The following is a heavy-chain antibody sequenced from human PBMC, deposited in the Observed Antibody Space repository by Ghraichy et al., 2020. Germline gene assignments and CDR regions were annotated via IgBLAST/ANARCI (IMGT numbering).Heavy chain of an antibody. D-gene: IGHD3-3*01. Sequence: VSGGSFSGYYWAWIRQSPGKRLEWIGEINYSGTSNYNPSLKNRVSMSVDASKRHFSLNLKSLTAADTSVYYCARGREDDDWGGYAPPAAFDFWGQGNLVTVS. CDR3: ARGREDDDWGGYAPPAAFDF. CDR2: INYSGTS. V-gene: IGHV4-34*01. CDR1: GGSFSGYY. J-gene: IGHJ4*02.